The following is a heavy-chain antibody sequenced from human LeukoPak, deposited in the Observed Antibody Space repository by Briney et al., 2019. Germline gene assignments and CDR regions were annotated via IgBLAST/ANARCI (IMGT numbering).Heavy chain of an antibody. Sequence: GGSLRLSCAASGLTFSSSNMHWVRQAPGKGLDWVSFISGSSTATQYADSVKGRFTISRDIGRKALYLQMNSLRDEDTAVYYCARGGGRSYSDAFDIWGQGTVVTVSS. CDR3: ARGGGRSYSDAFDI. CDR2: ISGSSTAT. D-gene: IGHD1-26*01. J-gene: IGHJ3*02. CDR1: GLTFSSSN. V-gene: IGHV3-48*02.